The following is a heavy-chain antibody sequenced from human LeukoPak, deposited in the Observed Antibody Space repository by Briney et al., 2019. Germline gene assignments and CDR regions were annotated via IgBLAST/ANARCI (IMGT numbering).Heavy chain of an antibody. CDR2: INPSGGST. CDR1: GYTFINYG. V-gene: IGHV1-46*01. CDR3: ARVGDGYQQPLDY. J-gene: IGHJ4*02. Sequence: ASVKVSCKASGYTFINYGVTWVRQAPGQGLEWMGIINPSGGSTSYAQKFQGRVTMTRDTSTSTVYMELSSLRSEDTAVYYCARVGDGYQQPLDYWGQGTLVTVSS. D-gene: IGHD5-24*01.